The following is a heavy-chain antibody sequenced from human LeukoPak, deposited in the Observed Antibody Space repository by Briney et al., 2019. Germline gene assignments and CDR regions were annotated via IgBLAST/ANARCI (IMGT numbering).Heavy chain of an antibody. CDR2: IYYSGST. CDR1: GGSISSSSYY. J-gene: IGHJ4*02. V-gene: IGHV4-39*01. Sequence: PSETLSLACTVSGGSISSSSYYWGWIRQPPGKGLEWIGSIYYSGSTYYNPSLKSRVTISVDTSKNQFSLKLSSVTAADTAVYSCARLKHSSSWYRWGQGTLVTVSS. D-gene: IGHD6-13*01. CDR3: ARLKHSSSWYR.